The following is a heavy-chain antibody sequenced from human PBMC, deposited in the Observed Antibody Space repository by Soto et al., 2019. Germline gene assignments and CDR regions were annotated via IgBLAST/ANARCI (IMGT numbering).Heavy chain of an antibody. CDR1: GFTFSDHF. D-gene: IGHD2-21*02. J-gene: IGHJ3*02. Sequence: PGGSLRLSCAASGFTFSDHFMEWVRQAPGKGPEWVGRIRDKARGYTTDYAASVKGRFTISRDDSKNSLYLQMNSLKPEDTALYYCTRLLAYCGGDCHSFAFDIWGQGTMVTVS. CDR3: TRLLAYCGGDCHSFAFDI. CDR2: IRDKARGYTT. V-gene: IGHV3-72*01.